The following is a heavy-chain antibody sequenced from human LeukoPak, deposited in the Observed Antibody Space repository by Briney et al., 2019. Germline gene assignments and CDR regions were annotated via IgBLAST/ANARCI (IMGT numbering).Heavy chain of an antibody. CDR2: ISVRSNYI. V-gene: IGHV3-21*01. D-gene: IGHD3-22*01. CDR3: VRLRRNSDTSGFYYYYDF. CDR1: EYTFSSYS. Sequence: GGSLRLSCAASEYTFSSYSINWVRQAPGKGLDCVSSISVRSNYIYYADSVRGRFRISRDDARDSLYLQMNSLRAEDTAVYYCVRLRRNSDTSGFYYYYDFWGQGTLVTVSS. J-gene: IGHJ4*02.